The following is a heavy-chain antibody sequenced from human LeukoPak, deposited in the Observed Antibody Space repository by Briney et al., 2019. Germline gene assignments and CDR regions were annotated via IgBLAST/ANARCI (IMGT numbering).Heavy chain of an antibody. Sequence: SGGSLRLSCVASGFPFSSYWMTWVRQAPGKGLEWVANIKQDGSKKSYVDSVKGRFTISRDNAKNSLYLQMNNLRAEDTAVYYCVSFYETNWGRGTLVTVSS. D-gene: IGHD2-2*01. CDR1: GFPFSSYW. V-gene: IGHV3-7*01. CDR3: VSFYETN. CDR2: IKQDGSKK. J-gene: IGHJ4*02.